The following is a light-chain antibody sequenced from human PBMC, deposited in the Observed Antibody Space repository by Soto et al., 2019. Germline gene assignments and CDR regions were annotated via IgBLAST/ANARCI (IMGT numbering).Light chain of an antibody. V-gene: IGKV3-20*01. Sequence: EIVLTQSPGTRSLSPGEGATLSCRASQSVSSSYLAWYQQSPGQTPRLLIYGASTRATDIPDRFSGSGSGTDFTLTIGRLEPEDFAVYYCQQYGSSPSTFGQGTRLEIK. CDR1: QSVSSSY. J-gene: IGKJ5*01. CDR3: QQYGSSPST. CDR2: GAS.